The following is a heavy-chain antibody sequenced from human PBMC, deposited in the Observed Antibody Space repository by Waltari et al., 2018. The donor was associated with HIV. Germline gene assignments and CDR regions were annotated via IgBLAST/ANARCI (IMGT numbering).Heavy chain of an antibody. D-gene: IGHD6-6*01. V-gene: IGHV3-33*01. CDR3: ARGYSSSRWIPLYH. Sequence: QVQLVESGGGVVQPGTSLTLSCAVSGFTFSNFAIHWVRQSPGKGLDWFAVFWSDGVEISYADSVKGRFTISKDSSQKTLYLHMTSLRAEDTALYYCARGYSSSRWIPLYHWGRGTLVTVSS. CDR1: GFTFSNFA. CDR2: FWSDGVEI. J-gene: IGHJ4*02.